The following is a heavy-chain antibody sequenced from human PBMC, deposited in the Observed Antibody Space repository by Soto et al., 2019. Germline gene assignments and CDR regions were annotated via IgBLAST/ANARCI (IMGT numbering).Heavy chain of an antibody. CDR1: GGSVSSGSFH. V-gene: IGHV4-61*01. Sequence: PSETLSLTCSVSGGSVSSGSFHWSWIRQPPGNGLQFIGSIFYNGTANYSPSLKNRVSISIDTSQSQFFLQLISVADADTGVYYCARISGWYDIDFWGQGSLVTVSS. J-gene: IGHJ4*02. D-gene: IGHD6-13*01. CDR2: IFYNGTA. CDR3: ARISGWYDIDF.